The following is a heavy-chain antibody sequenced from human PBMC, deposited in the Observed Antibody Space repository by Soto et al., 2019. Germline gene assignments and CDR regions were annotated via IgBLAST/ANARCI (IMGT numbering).Heavy chain of an antibody. CDR2: IYSGGST. V-gene: IGHV3-66*01. Sequence: EVQLVESGGGLVQPGGSLRLSCAASGFTVSSNYMSWVRQAPGKGLEWVSVIYSGGSTYYADSVKGRFTISRDNSKNTLYLQMNSLRAEDTAVYYCARVAYSSSWYVSYYFDYWGQGTLVTASS. CDR3: ARVAYSSSWYVSYYFDY. CDR1: GFTVSSNY. D-gene: IGHD6-13*01. J-gene: IGHJ4*02.